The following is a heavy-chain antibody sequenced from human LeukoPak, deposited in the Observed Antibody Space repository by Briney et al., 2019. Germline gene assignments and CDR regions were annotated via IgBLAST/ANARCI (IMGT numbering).Heavy chain of an antibody. CDR2: ISGSGGST. CDR1: GFTFSSYA. CDR3: AKERLVFRRGFDY. J-gene: IGHJ4*02. Sequence: TGGSLRLSCAASGFTFSSYAMSWVRQAPGKGLEWVSVISGSGGSTYYADSVKGRFTISRDNSKNTLYLQMNSLRAEDTAVYYCAKERLVFRRGFDYWGQGTLVTVSS. V-gene: IGHV3-23*01. D-gene: IGHD6-19*01.